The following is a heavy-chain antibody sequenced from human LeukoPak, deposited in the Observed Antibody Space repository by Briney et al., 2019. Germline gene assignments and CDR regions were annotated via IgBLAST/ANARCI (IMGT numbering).Heavy chain of an antibody. J-gene: IGHJ4*02. CDR3: ASLTSIAAAGTFDY. V-gene: IGHV1-2*02. Sequence: ASVKVSCKASGYTFTGYYTHWVRQAPGQGLEWMGWINPNSGGTNYAQKFQGRVTMTRDTSISTAYMELSRLRSDDTAVYYCASLTSIAAAGTFDYWGQGTLVTVSS. CDR2: INPNSGGT. CDR1: GYTFTGYY. D-gene: IGHD6-13*01.